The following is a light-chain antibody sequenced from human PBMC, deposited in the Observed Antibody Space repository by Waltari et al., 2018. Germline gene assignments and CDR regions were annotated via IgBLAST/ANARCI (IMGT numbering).Light chain of an antibody. CDR1: SSDVGGYNY. V-gene: IGLV2-8*01. J-gene: IGLJ1*01. CDR3: SSYAGSNNFV. CDR2: EVT. Sequence: QSALTQPPSASGSPGQSVTISCTGTSSDVGGYNYVSWYQQHPGKAPKLMIYEVTKRPAGAPDRFSGSKSGNTASLTVSGLQAEDEAEYFCSSYAGSNNFVFGSGTDVTVL.